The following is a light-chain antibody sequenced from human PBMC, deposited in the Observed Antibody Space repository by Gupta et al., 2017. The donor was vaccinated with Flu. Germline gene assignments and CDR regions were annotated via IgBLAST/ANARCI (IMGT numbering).Light chain of an antibody. Sequence: SITVSCVGTTNDIGAYKYVSWYQQHPGKAPKLIIFDVSDRPPGVSHRFSASKSGNTASLTISGLQPDDEADYFCCSFSSSTTLVFGSGTKVTVL. CDR2: DVS. CDR3: CSFSSSTTLV. CDR1: TNDIGAYKY. J-gene: IGLJ1*01. V-gene: IGLV2-14*03.